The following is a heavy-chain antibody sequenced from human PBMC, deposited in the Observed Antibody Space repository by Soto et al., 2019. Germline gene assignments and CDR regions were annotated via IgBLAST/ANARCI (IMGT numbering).Heavy chain of an antibody. Sequence: PGWSLRLSCASSVFTFNTYAMNWVRQAPGKGLEWVSSISSGRDYIHYADSVRGRFSISRDNAKNSLFLQMNSLRAEDTAVYYCTSSYNWYEAWGHGTLVTVSS. CDR2: ISSGRDYI. CDR3: TSSYNWYEA. J-gene: IGHJ5*01. D-gene: IGHD1-1*01. V-gene: IGHV3-21*01. CDR1: VFTFNTYA.